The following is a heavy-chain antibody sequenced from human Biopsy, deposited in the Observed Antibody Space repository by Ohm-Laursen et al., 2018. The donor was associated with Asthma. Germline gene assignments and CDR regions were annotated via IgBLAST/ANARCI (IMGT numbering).Heavy chain of an antibody. V-gene: IGHV3-23*01. CDR2: ISGGGPST. CDR3: AKESGTVGWHADYLEE. Sequence: SLRLSCAASGFPFRGFGMTWVRQAPGRGLEWVATISGGGPSTFYAASVKGRFTISSDTLKNTVFLHLSSLRAEDTAVYYCAKESGTVGWHADYLEEWGQGTLVTVSS. J-gene: IGHJ4*02. CDR1: GFPFRGFG. D-gene: IGHD6-19*01.